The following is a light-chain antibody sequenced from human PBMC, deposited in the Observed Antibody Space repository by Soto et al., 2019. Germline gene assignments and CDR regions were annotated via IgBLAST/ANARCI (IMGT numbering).Light chain of an antibody. Sequence: QSVLTQPPSVSAAPSQRVTISCSGSSSNIGNNAVNWYQQVPGKAPKLLIHYDDRVASGVSDRFSGSKSGTSASLAISGLQSEDEDDDYCAAWDDSLNCPVFGGGTKVTVL. J-gene: IGLJ3*02. CDR2: YDD. V-gene: IGLV1-36*01. CDR3: AAWDDSLNCPV. CDR1: SSNIGNNA.